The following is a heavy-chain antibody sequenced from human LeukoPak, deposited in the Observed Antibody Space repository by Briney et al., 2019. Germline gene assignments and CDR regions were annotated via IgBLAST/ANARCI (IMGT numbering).Heavy chain of an antibody. Sequence: GRSLRLSCAASGFTFSSYAMHWVRQAPGKGLEWVAVISYDGSNKYYADPVKGRFTISRDNSKNTLYLQMNSLRAEDTAVYYCARGIAAAGNDHIPPSLKMLYYYYGMDVWGQGTTVTVSS. CDR1: GFTFSSYA. V-gene: IGHV3-30-3*01. CDR3: ARGIAAAGNDHIPPSLKMLYYYYGMDV. CDR2: ISYDGSNK. D-gene: IGHD6-13*01. J-gene: IGHJ6*02.